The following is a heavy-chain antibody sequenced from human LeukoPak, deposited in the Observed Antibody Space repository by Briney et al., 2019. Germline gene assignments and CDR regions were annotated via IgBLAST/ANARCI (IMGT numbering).Heavy chain of an antibody. J-gene: IGHJ4*02. Sequence: GGSLRLSCAASGLTFSSYSMNWVRQPPGKGLEWVSSISSSSSYIYYADSVKGRFTISRGNAKNSLYLQMNSLRAEDTAVYYCARDFGPQRRSLFYWGQGTLVTVSS. V-gene: IGHV3-21*01. D-gene: IGHD3-10*01. CDR1: GLTFSSYS. CDR3: ARDFGPQRRSLFY. CDR2: ISSSSSYI.